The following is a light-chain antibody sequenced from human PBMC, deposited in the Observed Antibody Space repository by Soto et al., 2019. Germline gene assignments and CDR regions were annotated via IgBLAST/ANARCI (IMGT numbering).Light chain of an antibody. Sequence: QSVLTQPPSASGTPGQRVTTSCSGDSSNIGNNPVNWYQQLPGTAPKLLIYTTNQRPSGVPDRFSGSKSDTSASLAISGLQSEDEADYYCAAWDDSLSGYVFGTGTKVTVL. V-gene: IGLV1-44*01. CDR3: AAWDDSLSGYV. CDR1: SSNIGNNP. CDR2: TTN. J-gene: IGLJ1*01.